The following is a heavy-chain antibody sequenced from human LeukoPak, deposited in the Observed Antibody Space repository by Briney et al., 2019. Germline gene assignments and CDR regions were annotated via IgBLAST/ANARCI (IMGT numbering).Heavy chain of an antibody. CDR3: ARSPPGSAWVRVYYLDY. V-gene: IGHV4-34*01. Sequence: SETLSLTCAVYGGSFSGYYWSWIRQPPGKGLEWIGEINHSGSTNYNPSLKSRVTISVDTSKNQFSLKLSSVTAADTAVYYCARSPPGSAWVRVYYLDYWGQGTLVTVSS. CDR1: GGSFSGYY. J-gene: IGHJ4*02. CDR2: INHSGST. D-gene: IGHD1-26*01.